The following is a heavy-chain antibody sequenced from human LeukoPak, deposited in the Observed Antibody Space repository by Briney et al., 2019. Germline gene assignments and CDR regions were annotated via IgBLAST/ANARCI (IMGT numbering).Heavy chain of an antibody. CDR3: AINFHYGDYTFDY. Sequence: PSETLSLTCAVYGGSFSGYYWSWIRQPPGKGLEWIGEINHSGSTNYNPSLKSRVTISVDTSKNQFSLKLSSVTAADTAVYYCAINFHYGDYTFDYWGQGTLVTVSS. J-gene: IGHJ4*02. V-gene: IGHV4-34*01. CDR1: GGSFSGYY. D-gene: IGHD4-17*01. CDR2: INHSGST.